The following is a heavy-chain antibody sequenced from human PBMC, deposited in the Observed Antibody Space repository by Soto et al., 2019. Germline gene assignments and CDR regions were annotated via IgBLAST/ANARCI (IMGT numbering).Heavy chain of an antibody. CDR1: GFTFSSYS. V-gene: IGHV3-21*01. CDR3: ARDPDYGGNSDYYYYGMDV. D-gene: IGHD4-17*01. J-gene: IGHJ6*02. Sequence: PGGSLRLSCAASGFTFSSYSMNWVRQAPGKGLEWVSSISSSSSYIYYADLVKGRFTISRDNAKNSLYLQMNSLRAEDTAVYYCARDPDYGGNSDYYYYGMDVWGQGTTVTVSS. CDR2: ISSSSSYI.